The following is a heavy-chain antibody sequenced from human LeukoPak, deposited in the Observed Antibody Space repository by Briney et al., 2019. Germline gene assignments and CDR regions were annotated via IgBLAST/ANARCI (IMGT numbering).Heavy chain of an antibody. CDR3: ARSPFTIFKRPDAFDI. J-gene: IGHJ3*02. D-gene: IGHD3-3*01. V-gene: IGHV4-59*01. CDR2: IYYSGST. Sequence: SETLSLTCTVSGGSINSYYWSWIRQPPGKGLEWIGYIYYSGSTNYNPSLKSRVTISVDTSKNQFSLKLSSVTAADTAVYYCARSPFTIFKRPDAFDIWGQGTMVTVSS. CDR1: GGSINSYY.